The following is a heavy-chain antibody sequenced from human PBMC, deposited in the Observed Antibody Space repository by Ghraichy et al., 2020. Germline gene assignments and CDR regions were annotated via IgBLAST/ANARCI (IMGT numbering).Heavy chain of an antibody. J-gene: IGHJ4*02. CDR1: GYTFTNYY. CDR3: ARGYLSGYYWGYFDY. Sequence: ASVKVSCKASGYTFTNYYMHWVRQAPGQGLEWMGVINPSGGTTSYTQKFQGRVTMTRDTSTSTVYMELSSLRSEDTAVYYGARGYLSGYYWGYFDYWGQGTLVTVSS. D-gene: IGHD3-22*01. V-gene: IGHV1-46*01. CDR2: INPSGGTT.